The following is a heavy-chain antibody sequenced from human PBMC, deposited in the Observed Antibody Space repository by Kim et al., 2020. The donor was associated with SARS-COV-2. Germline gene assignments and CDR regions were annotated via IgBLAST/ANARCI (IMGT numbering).Heavy chain of an antibody. J-gene: IGHJ6*02. CDR2: IYYSGST. Sequence: SETLSLTCTVSGGSISSSSYYWGWIRQPPGKGLEWIGSIYYSGSTYYNPSLKSRVTISVDTSKNQFSLKLSSVTAADTAVYYCASPTALKGGNGYYYYGMDVWGQGTTVTVSS. D-gene: IGHD3-16*01. V-gene: IGHV4-39*01. CDR1: GGSISSSSYY. CDR3: ASPTALKGGNGYYYYGMDV.